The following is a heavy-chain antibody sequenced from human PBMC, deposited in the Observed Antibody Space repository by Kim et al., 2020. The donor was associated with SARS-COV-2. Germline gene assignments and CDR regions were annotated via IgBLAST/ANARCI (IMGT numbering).Heavy chain of an antibody. CDR3: ARQTYFSGTTSHCFDH. D-gene: IGHD3-10*01. J-gene: IGHJ5*02. CDR1: GFTFSDHY. Sequence: GGSLRLSCTASGFTFSDHYMSWIRQTPGKGLEWIAYISSSFQSTKYADSVRGRFTISRDNAKKSLYLHINSLRAEDTAVYYCARQTYFSGTTSHCFDHWG. CDR2: ISSSFQST. V-gene: IGHV3-11*03.